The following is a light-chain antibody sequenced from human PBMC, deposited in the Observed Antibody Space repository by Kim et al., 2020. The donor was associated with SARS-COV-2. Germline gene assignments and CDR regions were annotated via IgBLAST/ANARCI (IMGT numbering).Light chain of an antibody. Sequence: ASVGDRVTITCRASQSISSYLNWYQQKPGKAPKRLIYAASSLQSGVPSRFSGSGSGTDFTLTISSLQPEDFATYYCQQSYSTPITFGQGTRLEIK. J-gene: IGKJ5*01. CDR1: QSISSY. CDR2: AAS. V-gene: IGKV1-39*01. CDR3: QQSYSTPIT.